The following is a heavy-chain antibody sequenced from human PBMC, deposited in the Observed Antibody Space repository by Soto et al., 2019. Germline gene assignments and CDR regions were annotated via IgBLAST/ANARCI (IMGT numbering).Heavy chain of an antibody. V-gene: IGHV4-4*02. Sequence: PSETLSLTCTVSGGSITITNWWSWVRQPPGKGLEWIGDIYHSGSTNYNPSLKSRVTISVDKSKNQFSLKMSSVTAADTAIYYCARPMVRGFGAYGMDVWGQGTTVTVSS. CDR1: GGSITITNW. CDR3: ARPMVRGFGAYGMDV. CDR2: IYHSGST. D-gene: IGHD3-10*01. J-gene: IGHJ6*02.